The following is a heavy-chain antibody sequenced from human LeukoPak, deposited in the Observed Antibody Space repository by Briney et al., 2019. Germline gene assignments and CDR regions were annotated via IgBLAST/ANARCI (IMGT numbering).Heavy chain of an antibody. D-gene: IGHD3-10*01. V-gene: IGHV3-30*18. CDR1: GFTFSSYG. J-gene: IGHJ6*02. Sequence: TGGSLRLSCAASGFTFSSYGMHWVRQAPGKGLEWVAVISYDGSNKYYADSVKGRFTISRDNSKNTLYLQMNSLRAEDTAVYYCAKLAPSMVRGEKMDVWGQGTTVTASS. CDR3: AKLAPSMVRGEKMDV. CDR2: ISYDGSNK.